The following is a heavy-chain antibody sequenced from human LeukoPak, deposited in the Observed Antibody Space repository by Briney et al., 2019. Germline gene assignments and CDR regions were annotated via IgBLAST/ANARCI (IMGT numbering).Heavy chain of an antibody. J-gene: IGHJ3*02. Sequence: GGSLRLSCAAPGFTFSDYWMHWVRQAPGKGLVWVSRINRDGTTINYADSVKGRFTVSRDNAKNTLHLQMNSLRAEDTAVYYCARDVGGSGWLDAFDIWGQGTMVTVSS. CDR1: GFTFSDYW. V-gene: IGHV3-74*01. D-gene: IGHD3-3*01. CDR2: INRDGTTI. CDR3: ARDVGGSGWLDAFDI.